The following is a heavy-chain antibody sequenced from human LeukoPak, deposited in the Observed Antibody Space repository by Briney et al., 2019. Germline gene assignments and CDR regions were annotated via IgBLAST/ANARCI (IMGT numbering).Heavy chain of an antibody. J-gene: IGHJ4*02. D-gene: IGHD3/OR15-3a*01. CDR1: GVSISSRNSY. CDR2: IYYSGNT. Sequence: KPSETLSLTCTVSGVSISSRNSYWGWIRQPSGKGLEWLGSIYYSGNTYYNASLKSQVSISIDTSKNQFSLRLTSVTAADTAVYYCARQTGSGLFILPGGQGTLVTVSS. CDR3: ARQTGSGLFILP. V-gene: IGHV4-39*01.